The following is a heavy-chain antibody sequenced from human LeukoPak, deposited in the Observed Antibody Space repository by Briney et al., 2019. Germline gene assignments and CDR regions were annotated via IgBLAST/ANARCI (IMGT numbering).Heavy chain of an antibody. D-gene: IGHD5-18*01. CDR1: GGSISSGSYY. J-gene: IGHJ4*02. CDR3: ARAQSRGYSYGPFDY. V-gene: IGHV4-39*07. Sequence: SQTLSLTCTVSGGSISSGSYYWGWIRQPPGKGLEWIGSIYYSGSTYYNPSLKSRVTISVDTSNNQFSLKLTSVTAADTAVYYCARAQSRGYSYGPFDYWGQGTLVTVSS. CDR2: IYYSGST.